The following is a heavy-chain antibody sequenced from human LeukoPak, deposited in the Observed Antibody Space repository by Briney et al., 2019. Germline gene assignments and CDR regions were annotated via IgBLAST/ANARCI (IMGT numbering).Heavy chain of an antibody. Sequence: SETLSLTCTVSGGSITNYYWSWIWQPPGKGLEWIGYVYYSGSTNYNPSLKSRVTISVDTSKNQFSLKLSSVTAADTAVYYCARQYSSSWYSNWFDPWGQGTLVTVSS. D-gene: IGHD6-13*01. CDR2: VYYSGST. V-gene: IGHV4-59*08. CDR3: ARQYSSSWYSNWFDP. J-gene: IGHJ5*02. CDR1: GGSITNYY.